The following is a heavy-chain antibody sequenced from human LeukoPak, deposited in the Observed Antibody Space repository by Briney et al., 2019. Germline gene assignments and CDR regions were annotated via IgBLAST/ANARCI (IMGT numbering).Heavy chain of an antibody. Sequence: GGSLRLSCAASGFTFSNYAMNWVRQAPAKGLEWVSAISGSGVSTYHADSVKGRFTISRDNSKNTVYLQMNSLRAEDTAVYYCARGLRNDYGDYGPDYWGQGTLVTVSS. J-gene: IGHJ4*02. CDR2: ISGSGVST. D-gene: IGHD4-17*01. CDR1: GFTFSNYA. CDR3: ARGLRNDYGDYGPDY. V-gene: IGHV3-23*01.